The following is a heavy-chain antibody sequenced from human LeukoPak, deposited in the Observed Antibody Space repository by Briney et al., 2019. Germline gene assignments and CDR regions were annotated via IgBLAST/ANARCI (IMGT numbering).Heavy chain of an antibody. J-gene: IGHJ4*02. V-gene: IGHV3-23*01. CDR1: GFTFSSYA. Sequence: GGSLRLSCVASGFTFSSYAMSWVRQAPGKGLEWVSAISGSGGSTYYADSVKGRFTISRDNSKNTLYLQMNSLRAEDTAVYYCAKGRRGQHLYYFDYWGQGTLVTVSS. CDR2: ISGSGGST. CDR3: AKGRRGQHLYYFDY. D-gene: IGHD6-13*01.